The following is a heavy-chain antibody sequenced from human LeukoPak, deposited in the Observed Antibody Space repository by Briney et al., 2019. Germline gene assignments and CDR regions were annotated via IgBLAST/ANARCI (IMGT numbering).Heavy chain of an antibody. D-gene: IGHD1-26*01. Sequence: GGSLRLSCAASGFTFSSYSMNWVRQAPGKGLEWVSYISSSSSTIYYADSVKGRFTISRDNAKNSLYLQMNSLRAEDTAVYYCARYPSIVGAIEDGMDVWGQGTTVTVSS. CDR2: ISSSSSTI. CDR3: ARYPSIVGAIEDGMDV. CDR1: GFTFSSYS. V-gene: IGHV3-48*04. J-gene: IGHJ6*02.